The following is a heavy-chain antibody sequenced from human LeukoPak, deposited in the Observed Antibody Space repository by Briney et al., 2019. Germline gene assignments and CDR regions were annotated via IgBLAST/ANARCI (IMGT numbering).Heavy chain of an antibody. Sequence: GGSLRLSCAASGFTFSSYAMSWVRQAPGKGLDWVASISGSAGSTNYADSVKGRFTISRDNSRDTLDLQMSSLRAEDSAIYYCAEGSIAVAGNHYFDYWGQGTLVTASS. CDR2: ISGSAGST. CDR3: AEGSIAVAGNHYFDY. CDR1: GFTFSSYA. V-gene: IGHV3-23*01. D-gene: IGHD6-19*01. J-gene: IGHJ4*02.